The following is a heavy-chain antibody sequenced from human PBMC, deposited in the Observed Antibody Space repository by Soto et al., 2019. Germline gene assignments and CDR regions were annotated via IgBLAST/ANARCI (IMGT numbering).Heavy chain of an antibody. Sequence: QVQLMQSGAEVRKPGASVKVSCKASGYTFTDYDINWVRQATGQGLEWLGWMTPKSGYTGYAQKSXGXXTLTRDTSRGTAYMELSSLTSEDTAVYYCTRNLYNTGDFDHWGQGTLVTVSS. CDR3: TRNLYNTGDFDH. CDR1: GYTFTDYD. V-gene: IGHV1-8*02. J-gene: IGHJ4*02. D-gene: IGHD1-20*01. CDR2: MTPKSGYT.